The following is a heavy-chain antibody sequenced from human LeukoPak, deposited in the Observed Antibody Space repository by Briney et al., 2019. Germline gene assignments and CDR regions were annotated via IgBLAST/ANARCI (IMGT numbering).Heavy chain of an antibody. J-gene: IGHJ6*03. CDR1: GFNFSNYG. V-gene: IGHV3-30*18. CDR2: ISYDGNNK. CDR3: AKEPFESYSGYDFHSYYYMDV. D-gene: IGHD5-12*01. Sequence: GGSLRLSCAAFGFNFSNYGIHWVRQAPGKGLEWVAIISYDGNNKYYADSVKGRFTISRDNSKNTLFLSMNSLRIEDMAVYYCAKEPFESYSGYDFHSYYYMDVWGKGTTVTVSS.